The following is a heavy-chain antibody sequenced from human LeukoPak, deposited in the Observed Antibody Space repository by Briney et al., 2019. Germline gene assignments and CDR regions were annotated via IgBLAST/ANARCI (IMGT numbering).Heavy chain of an antibody. CDR2: INPNSGGT. Sequence: GASVKVSCKASGYTFTGYYMHWVRQAPGQGLEWMGWINPNSGGTNYAQKFQGRVTMTRDTSISTAYMELRSLRSDDTAVYYCARVITIFGVVITRGYYGMDVWGQGTTVTVSS. D-gene: IGHD3-3*01. V-gene: IGHV1-2*02. CDR3: ARVITIFGVVITRGYYGMDV. J-gene: IGHJ6*02. CDR1: GYTFTGYY.